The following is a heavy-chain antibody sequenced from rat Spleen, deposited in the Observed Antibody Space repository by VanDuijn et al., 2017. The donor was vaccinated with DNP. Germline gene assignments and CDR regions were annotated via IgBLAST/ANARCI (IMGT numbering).Heavy chain of an antibody. Sequence: EVQLVESGGGLVQPGRSLKLSCRASGFTLSSSDMAWVRQTPTMGLEWVASISASGGDTYYRDSVKGRFSIFRDNAKNTQYLQMNSLQTEDTATYYCASEREYGYHFDYWGQGVMVTVSS. CDR1: GFTLSSSD. CDR2: ISASGGDT. CDR3: ASEREYGYHFDY. J-gene: IGHJ2*01. D-gene: IGHD1-4*01. V-gene: IGHV5S23*01.